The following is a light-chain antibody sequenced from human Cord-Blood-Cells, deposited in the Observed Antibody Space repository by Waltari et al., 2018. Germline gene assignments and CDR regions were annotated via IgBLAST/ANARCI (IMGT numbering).Light chain of an antibody. Sequence: QSALTQPASVSGSPGQSITISCTGTSSDVRGYNYVSWYQQHPGKAPKLMIYDVSNRPSGVSNRFSGSKSGNTASLTISGLQAEDEADYYCSSYTSSSTNYVFGTGTKVTVL. CDR2: DVS. CDR3: SSYTSSSTNYV. V-gene: IGLV2-14*01. J-gene: IGLJ1*01. CDR1: SSDVRGYNY.